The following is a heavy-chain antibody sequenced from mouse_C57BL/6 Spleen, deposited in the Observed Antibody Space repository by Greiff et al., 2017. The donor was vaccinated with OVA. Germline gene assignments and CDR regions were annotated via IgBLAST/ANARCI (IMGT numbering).Heavy chain of an antibody. Sequence: QVQLQQPGAELVKPGASVKLSCKASGYTFTSYWMHWVKQRPGRGLEWIGRIDPNSGGTKYNEKFKSKATLTVDKPSSTVYMELSRLTSEDSAVYFCARHEDNYSNFYAMDYWGQGTSVTVSS. D-gene: IGHD2-5*01. CDR3: ARHEDNYSNFYAMDY. J-gene: IGHJ4*01. CDR1: GYTFTSYW. V-gene: IGHV1-62-3*01. CDR2: IDPNSGGT.